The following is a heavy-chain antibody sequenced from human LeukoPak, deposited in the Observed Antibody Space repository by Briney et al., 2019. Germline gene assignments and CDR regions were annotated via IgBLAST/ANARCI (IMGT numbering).Heavy chain of an antibody. J-gene: IGHJ4*02. CDR2: ISYDGSNK. Sequence: TGGSLRLSCVASGFTFSSTTMGWVRQAPGKGLEWVAIISYDGSNKYYADSVKGRFTISRDNSKNTLYLQMNSLRSEDTAVYHCALTTVSEGFDYWGQGTLVTVSS. V-gene: IGHV3-30-3*01. D-gene: IGHD4-17*01. CDR1: GFTFSSTT. CDR3: ALTTVSEGFDY.